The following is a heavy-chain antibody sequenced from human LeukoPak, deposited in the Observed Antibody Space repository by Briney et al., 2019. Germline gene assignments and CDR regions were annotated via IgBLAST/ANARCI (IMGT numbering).Heavy chain of an antibody. J-gene: IGHJ4*02. CDR2: ISSSSSTI. D-gene: IGHD6-13*01. CDR3: ARAMGLQRQLAFDY. Sequence: GGSLRLSCAASGFTFSSYSMNWVRQAPGKGLEWVSYISSSSSTIYYADSVKGRFTISRDNAKNSLYLQMNSLRDEDTAVYYCARAMGLQRQLAFDYWGQGTQVTVSS. CDR1: GFTFSSYS. V-gene: IGHV3-48*02.